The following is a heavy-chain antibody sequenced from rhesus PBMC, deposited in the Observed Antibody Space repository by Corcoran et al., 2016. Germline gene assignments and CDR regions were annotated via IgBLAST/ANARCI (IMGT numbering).Heavy chain of an antibody. V-gene: IGHV4-160*01. CDR2: IYGSSGST. D-gene: IGHD3-3*01. CDR3: ARDEVTIFGLGRNYFDY. CDR1: GGSISSNY. Sequence: QVQLQESGPGLVKPSETLSLTCAVSGGSISSNYWSWIRQPPGKGLEWIGYIYGSSGSTYYNPSLKSRVTISTETSKNQVSLKLSSVTAADTAVYYCARDEVTIFGLGRNYFDYWGQGVLVTVSS. J-gene: IGHJ4*01.